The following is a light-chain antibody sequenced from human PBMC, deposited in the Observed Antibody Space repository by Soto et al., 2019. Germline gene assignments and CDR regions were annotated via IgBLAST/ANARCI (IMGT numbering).Light chain of an antibody. CDR1: QGIGDT. CDR2: DTS. V-gene: IGKV3-15*01. Sequence: EVLLRQSPATLSVSPGEGPTLSCRASQGIGDTLAWYQHKPGQTPRLLIYDTSTRDTGVPTRFSGIRSGAEFTLPLNRLQSEDFEVYYCQQYDSWPLTFGGGTKVDIK. J-gene: IGKJ4*01. CDR3: QQYDSWPLT.